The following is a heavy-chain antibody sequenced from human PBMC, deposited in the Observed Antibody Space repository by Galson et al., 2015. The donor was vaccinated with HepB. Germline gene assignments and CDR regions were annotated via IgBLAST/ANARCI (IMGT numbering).Heavy chain of an antibody. CDR1: GFTFSDYY. CDR2: ISSSGSYT. V-gene: IGHV3-11*06. J-gene: IGHJ4*01. Sequence: SLRLSCATSGFTFSDYYMSWIRQAPGKGLEWVSYISSSGSYTDYADSVKGRFTISRDNSKNSLYLQMNSLRAEDTAVYYCARDREQLWSVGSYYFDYWGHGTLVTVSS. CDR3: ARDREQLWSVGSYYFDY. D-gene: IGHD5-18*01.